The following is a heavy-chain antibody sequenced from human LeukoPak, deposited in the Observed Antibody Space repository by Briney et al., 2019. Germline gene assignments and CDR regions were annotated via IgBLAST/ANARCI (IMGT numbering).Heavy chain of an antibody. CDR3: ARDDSSGYSTLDY. D-gene: IGHD3-22*01. J-gene: IGHJ4*02. V-gene: IGHV3-21*01. Sequence: PGRSLRLSCAASGFTFSSYSMNWVRQAPGKGLEWVSSISSSSSYIYYADSVKGRFTISRDNAKNSLYLQMNSLRAEDTAVYYCARDDSSGYSTLDYWGQGTLVTVSS. CDR1: GFTFSSYS. CDR2: ISSSSSYI.